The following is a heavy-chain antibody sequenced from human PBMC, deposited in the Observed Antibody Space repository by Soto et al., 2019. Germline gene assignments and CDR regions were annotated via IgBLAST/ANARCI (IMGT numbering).Heavy chain of an antibody. V-gene: IGHV4-39*01. D-gene: IGHD4-17*01. CDR2: IYYSGST. CDR3: ARSMTTVVTLDY. Sequence: SETLSLTCTFSGGSISSYYWSLIRQPPGKGLEWIGSIYYSGSTYYNPSLKSRVTISVDTSKNQFSLKLSSVTAADTAVYYCARSMTTVVTLDYWGQGTLVTVSS. J-gene: IGHJ4*02. CDR1: GGSISSYY.